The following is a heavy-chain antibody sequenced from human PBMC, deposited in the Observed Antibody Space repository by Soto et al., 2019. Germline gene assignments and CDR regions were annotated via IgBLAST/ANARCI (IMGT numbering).Heavy chain of an antibody. V-gene: IGHV4-59*12. CDR3: ARASLGYCSSTSCRSNWFDP. D-gene: IGHD2-2*01. J-gene: IGHJ5*02. CDR1: GGSISSGY. CDR2: IYLGGSI. Sequence: SETLSLTCSVSGGSISSGYWTWIRHPPGKGLEWIGYIYLGGSINYNPSLKSRVIISVDTSKNQFSLKLSSVTAADTAVYYCARASLGYCSSTSCRSNWFDPWGQGTLVTVSS.